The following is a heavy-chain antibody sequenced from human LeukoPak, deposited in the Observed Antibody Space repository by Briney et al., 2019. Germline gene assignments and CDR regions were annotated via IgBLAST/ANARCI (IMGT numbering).Heavy chain of an antibody. CDR1: GDSISSYY. CDR2: IYYSGST. V-gene: IGHV4-59*13. CDR3: ARKRWLQPFNK. D-gene: IGHD5-24*01. Sequence: SETLSLTCSVSGDSISSYYWSCMRQPPGKGLEWIVYIYYSGSTIYNPSLKSRVTMSLDTSKNQFSLKLRSVTAADTAVYYCARKRWLQPFNKGGQETLVTVSS. J-gene: IGHJ4*02.